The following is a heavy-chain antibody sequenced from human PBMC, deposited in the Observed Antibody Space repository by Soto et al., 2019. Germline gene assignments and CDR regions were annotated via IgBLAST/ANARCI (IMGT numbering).Heavy chain of an antibody. D-gene: IGHD4-17*01. CDR1: GFTVHNNY. J-gene: IGHJ6*03. Sequence: EVQLVESGGGLVQPGRSLRLSCAASGFTVHNNYMTWVRQAPGKGLEWVSVIYGGTRADYADSVKGRFTISRHNFKNTVYLQMNSLRAEDTAVYFCATVPDYDDGGYYMDVWGKGTTVSVSS. V-gene: IGHV3-53*04. CDR2: IYGGTRA. CDR3: ATVPDYDDGGYYMDV.